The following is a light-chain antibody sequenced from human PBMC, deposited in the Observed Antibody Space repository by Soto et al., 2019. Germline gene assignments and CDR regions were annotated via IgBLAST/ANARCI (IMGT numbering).Light chain of an antibody. CDR1: PSVSSSY. V-gene: IGKV3-20*01. Sequence: EIVLTQSPGTLSLSPGEKITLSCRASPSVSSSYLAWYQQKPGQAPRLLLYGSSRRATGIPDRFSGGESGTDFTLTVSRLEPEDFAVYLCQHYGSSPYTFGQGTKLEIK. CDR2: GSS. J-gene: IGKJ2*01. CDR3: QHYGSSPYT.